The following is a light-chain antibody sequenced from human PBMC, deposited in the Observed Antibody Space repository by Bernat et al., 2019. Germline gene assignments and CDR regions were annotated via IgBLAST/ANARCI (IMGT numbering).Light chain of an antibody. J-gene: IGKJ3*01. Sequence: DIQMTQSPSSLSASVGDRVTITCRTSQTISYYLNWYQQKPGKAPTLLIYCASTLQSGVPSRFSGSGSGTAFTLTISSLQPEDFATYYCQQSYGTPQELTFGPGTKVDVK. V-gene: IGKV1-39*01. CDR2: CAS. CDR1: QTISYY. CDR3: QQSYGTPQELT.